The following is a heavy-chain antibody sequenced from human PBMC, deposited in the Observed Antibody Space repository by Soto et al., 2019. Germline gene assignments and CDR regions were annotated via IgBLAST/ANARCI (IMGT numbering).Heavy chain of an antibody. CDR3: ASALYCSGGSCSFDP. V-gene: IGHV4-61*01. Sequence: SETLSLTCTVSGGSVSSGSYYWSWIRQPPGKGLEWIGYIYYSGSTNYNPSLKSRVTISIDTPKNHFSLKLSSVTAADTPVYYCASALYCSGGSCSFDPWGQGTLVTVSS. CDR2: IYYSGST. D-gene: IGHD2-15*01. J-gene: IGHJ5*02. CDR1: GGSVSSGSYY.